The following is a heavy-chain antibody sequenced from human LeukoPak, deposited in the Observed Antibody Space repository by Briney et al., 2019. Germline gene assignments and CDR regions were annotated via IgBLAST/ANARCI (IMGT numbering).Heavy chain of an antibody. CDR3: ARDSEDAFDI. J-gene: IGHJ3*02. Sequence: GGSLRLSCAASGFTVSSNYMSWVRQAPGKGLEWVSVIYSGGSTYYAGSVKGRFTISRDNSKNTLYLQMNSLRAEDTAVYYCARDSEDAFDIWGQGTMVTVSS. V-gene: IGHV3-53*01. CDR2: IYSGGST. CDR1: GFTVSSNY.